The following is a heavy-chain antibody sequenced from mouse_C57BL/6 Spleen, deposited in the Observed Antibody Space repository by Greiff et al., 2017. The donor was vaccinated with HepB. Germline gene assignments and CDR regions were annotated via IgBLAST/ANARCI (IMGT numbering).Heavy chain of an antibody. Sequence: DVQLQESGPELVKPGASVKISCKASGYSFTGYYMNWVKQSPEKSLEWIGEINPSTGGTTYNQKFKAKATLTVDKSSSTAYMQLKSLTSEDSAVYYCARGGTGGAMDYWGQGTSVTVSS. J-gene: IGHJ4*01. CDR3: ARGGTGGAMDY. V-gene: IGHV1-42*01. D-gene: IGHD3-3*01. CDR1: GYSFTGYY. CDR2: INPSTGGT.